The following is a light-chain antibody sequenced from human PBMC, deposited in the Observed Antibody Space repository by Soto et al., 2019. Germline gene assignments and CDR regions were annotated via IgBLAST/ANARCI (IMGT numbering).Light chain of an antibody. J-gene: IGKJ5*01. CDR1: QSVRSY. CDR3: QQRSNWTIT. V-gene: IGKV3-11*01. Sequence: EIVLTQSPATLSLSPGERATLSCRASQSVRSYLAWYQQKHGQAPRLLIYDASNRATGIPARLSGSGYGTDLTITISSLEHEDFEVYYCQQRSNWTITFGQGTRLEIK. CDR2: DAS.